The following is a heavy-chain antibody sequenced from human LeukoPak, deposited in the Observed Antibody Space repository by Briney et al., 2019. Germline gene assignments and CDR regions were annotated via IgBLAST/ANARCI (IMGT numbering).Heavy chain of an antibody. CDR1: GFTFSSYA. CDR3: AKNRYYDSSGYLDY. J-gene: IGHJ4*02. V-gene: IGHV3-30*04. CDR2: ISYDGSDK. D-gene: IGHD3-22*01. Sequence: GGSLRLSCAASGFTFSSYAMYWVRQAPGKGLEWVAVISYDGSDKFYADSVKGRFTISRDSSKSTLYLQMNSLRPEDTAVYYCAKNRYYDSSGYLDYWGQGTLVTVSS.